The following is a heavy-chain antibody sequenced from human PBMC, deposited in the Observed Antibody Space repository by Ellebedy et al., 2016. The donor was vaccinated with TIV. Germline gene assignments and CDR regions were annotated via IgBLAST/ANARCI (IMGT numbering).Heavy chain of an antibody. CDR2: ISGGGETS. V-gene: IGHV3-23*01. J-gene: IGHJ4*02. D-gene: IGHD3-3*01. CDR3: ARDPYDFWSGYFSRCYYFEY. Sequence: PGGSLRLSCAASGFTFSSYALNWIRQAQGRGLEWVSVISGGGETSSYADSVKGRFTISRDNSKNMLFLQMNSMRAEDTAVYYCARDPYDFWSGYFSRCYYFEYWGQGTLVTVSS. CDR1: GFTFSSYA.